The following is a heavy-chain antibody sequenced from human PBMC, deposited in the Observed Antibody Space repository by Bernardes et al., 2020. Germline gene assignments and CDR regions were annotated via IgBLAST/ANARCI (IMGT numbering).Heavy chain of an antibody. J-gene: IGHJ3*02. D-gene: IGHD2-15*01. CDR1: GYSFAHYW. CDR3: ARLMASSALDLSCSDGSCNKRRGRISFDM. V-gene: IGHV5-51*01. CDR2: VYPGDSDA. Sequence: GASLKISCKASGYSFAHYWVAWVRPVPGKGLEYMGIVYPGDSDAKYSPSFQGQVTISADKSISTASLQWSSLRASDTAMYYCARLMASSALDLSCSDGSCNKRRGRISFDMWGQGTLVTVSS.